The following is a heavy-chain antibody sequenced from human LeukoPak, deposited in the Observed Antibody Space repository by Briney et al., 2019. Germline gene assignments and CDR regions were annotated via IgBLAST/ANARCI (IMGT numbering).Heavy chain of an antibody. V-gene: IGHV3-74*01. D-gene: IGHD6-19*01. Sequence: PGGSLRLSCAASGFTFSSYWMHWVRQAPGKGLVWVSRINSDGSSTSYADSVKGRFTISRDNAKNTLYLQMNSLRAEDTAVYYCARVFSGWFNYFDYWGQGTLVTVSS. J-gene: IGHJ4*02. CDR1: GFTFSSYW. CDR2: INSDGSST. CDR3: ARVFSGWFNYFDY.